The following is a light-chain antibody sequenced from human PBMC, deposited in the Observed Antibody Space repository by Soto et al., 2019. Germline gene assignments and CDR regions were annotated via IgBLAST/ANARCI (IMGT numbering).Light chain of an antibody. CDR2: DAS. V-gene: IGKV1-5*01. CDR1: QSISSW. CDR3: QQLA. Sequence: DIQMAQSPSTLSASVGDRVTITCRASQSISSWLAWYQQKPGKAPKLLIYDASSLESGVPSRFSGSGSGTEFTLTISSLQPADFATYYCQQLAFGQGTNVDIK. J-gene: IGKJ1*01.